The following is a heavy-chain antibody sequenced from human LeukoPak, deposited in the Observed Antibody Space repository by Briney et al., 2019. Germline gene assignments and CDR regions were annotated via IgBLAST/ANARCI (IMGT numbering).Heavy chain of an antibody. Sequence: PGGSLRLSCAASGFTFSSYGMHWVRQAPGKGLEWVAVISYDGSNKYYADSVKGRFTISRDNSKNTLYLQMSSLRAEDTAVYYCAKDEKKYEYSSSSYFDYWGQGTLVTVSS. CDR2: ISYDGSNK. CDR3: AKDEKKYEYSSSSYFDY. V-gene: IGHV3-30*18. D-gene: IGHD6-6*01. J-gene: IGHJ4*02. CDR1: GFTFSSYG.